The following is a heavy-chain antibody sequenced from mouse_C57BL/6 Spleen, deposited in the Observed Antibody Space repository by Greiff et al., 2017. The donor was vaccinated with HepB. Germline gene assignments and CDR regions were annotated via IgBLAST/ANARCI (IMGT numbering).Heavy chain of an antibody. D-gene: IGHD5-1*01. CDR2: ISYDGSN. Sequence: EVKLMESGPGLVKPSQSLSLTCSVTGYSITSGYYWNWIRQFPGNKLEWMGYISYDGSNNYNPSLKNRISITRDTSKNQFFLKLNSVTTEDTATYYCARESTWGQGTLVTVSA. CDR3: AREST. CDR1: GYSITSGYY. V-gene: IGHV3-6*01. J-gene: IGHJ3*01.